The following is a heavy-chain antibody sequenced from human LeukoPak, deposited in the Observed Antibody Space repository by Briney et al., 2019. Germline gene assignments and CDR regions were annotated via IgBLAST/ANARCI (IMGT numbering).Heavy chain of an antibody. CDR1: GFTFSSYG. CDR2: ISGSGGST. D-gene: IGHD3-10*01. V-gene: IGHV3-23*01. CDR3: AKKLISQPATMVRGVIDY. Sequence: GGSLRLSCAASGFTFSSYGMSWVRQAPGKGLEWVSAISGSGGSTYYADSVKGRFTISRDNSKNTLYLQMNSLRAEDTAVYYCAKKLISQPATMVRGVIDYWGQGTLVTVSS. J-gene: IGHJ4*02.